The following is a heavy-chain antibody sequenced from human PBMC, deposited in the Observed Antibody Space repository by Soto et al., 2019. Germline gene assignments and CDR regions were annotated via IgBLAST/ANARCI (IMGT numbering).Heavy chain of an antibody. Sequence: PGECLNISCKVSGYSFSSDWIVWVLQMPEKGLECMAIIYPGDSYTRYSPSFQGQVTISADKSISTAYLQWSRLKASDAAMYYCARLLDYTSGNYYNGHEGYGMDVWGQGTTVTVSS. D-gene: IGHD3-10*01. J-gene: IGHJ6*01. CDR3: ARLLDYTSGNYYNGHEGYGMDV. V-gene: IGHV5-51*01. CDR1: GYSFSSDW. CDR2: IYPGDSYT.